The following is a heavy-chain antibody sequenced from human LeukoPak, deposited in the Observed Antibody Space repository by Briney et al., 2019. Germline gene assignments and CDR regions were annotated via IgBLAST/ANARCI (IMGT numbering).Heavy chain of an antibody. J-gene: IGHJ4*02. CDR3: ARKDYYDSNGLDY. Sequence: SGTLSLTCAVSGGSISSSNWWSWVRQPPGKGLEWIGEIHHSGSTNYNPSLKSRVTISVDKSKNLFSLKLSSVTAADTAMYYCARKDYYDSNGLDYWGQGSLVTVSS. CDR1: GGSISSSNW. D-gene: IGHD3-22*01. CDR2: IHHSGST. V-gene: IGHV4-4*02.